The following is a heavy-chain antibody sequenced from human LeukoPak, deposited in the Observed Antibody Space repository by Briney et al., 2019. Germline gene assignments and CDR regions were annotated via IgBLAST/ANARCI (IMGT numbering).Heavy chain of an antibody. V-gene: IGHV3-7*01. J-gene: IGHJ4*02. CDR1: GFTFSSYW. CDR2: IKQDGSEK. Sequence: GGSLRLSCVASGFTFSSYWMSWVRQAPGKGLEWVANIKQDGSEKYYVDSVKGRFTISRDNAKNSLYLQMNSLRAEDTAVYYCARAPHGYDFWSGYSPNYYFDYWGQGTLVTVSS. CDR3: ARAPHGYDFWSGYSPNYYFDY. D-gene: IGHD3-3*01.